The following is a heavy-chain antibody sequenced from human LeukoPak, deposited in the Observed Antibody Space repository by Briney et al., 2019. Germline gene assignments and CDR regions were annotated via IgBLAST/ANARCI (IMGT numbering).Heavy chain of an antibody. Sequence: ASVTVSCKASGYTFISYGISWVRQAPGQGLEWMGIINPSGGSTSYAQKFQGRVTMTRDMSTSTVYMELSSLRSEDTAVYYCARDGGYSGSYYPLYWGQGTLVTVSS. J-gene: IGHJ4*02. D-gene: IGHD1-26*01. CDR3: ARDGGYSGSYYPLY. V-gene: IGHV1-46*01. CDR2: INPSGGST. CDR1: GYTFISYG.